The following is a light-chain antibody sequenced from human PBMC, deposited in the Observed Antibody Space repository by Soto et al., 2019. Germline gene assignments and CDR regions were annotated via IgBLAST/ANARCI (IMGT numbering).Light chain of an antibody. Sequence: EIVLTQSPGTLSLSPGERATLSCRASQSVSATYLAWYQQKPGQAPRPLIYGASNRATGIPDRFTGSGSGTDFTLTTSSLEPEDFAVYYCQQRSNWPPSITFGQGTRLEIK. V-gene: IGKV3D-20*02. J-gene: IGKJ5*01. CDR3: QQRSNWPPSIT. CDR1: QSVSATY. CDR2: GAS.